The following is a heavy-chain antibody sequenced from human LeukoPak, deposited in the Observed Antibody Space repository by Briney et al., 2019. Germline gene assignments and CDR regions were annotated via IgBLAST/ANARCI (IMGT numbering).Heavy chain of an antibody. D-gene: IGHD3-3*01. CDR1: GGSISSYY. V-gene: IGHV4-59*08. CDR3: ARPGGVNDAFDI. J-gene: IGHJ3*02. CDR2: IYYSGST. Sequence: SETLSLTCTASGGSISSYYWSWIRQPPGKGLEWIGYIYYSGSTNYNPSLKSRVTISVDTSKNQFSLKLSSVTAADTAVYYCARPGGVNDAFDIWGQGTMVTVSS.